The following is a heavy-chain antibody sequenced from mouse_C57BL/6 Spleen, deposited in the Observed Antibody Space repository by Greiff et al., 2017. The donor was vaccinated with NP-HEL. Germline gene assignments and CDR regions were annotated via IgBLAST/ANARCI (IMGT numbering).Heavy chain of an antibody. J-gene: IGHJ3*01. Sequence: VKLVESGAELARPGASVKLSCKASGYTFTSYGISWVKQRTGQGLEWIGEIYPRSGNTYYNEKFKGKATLTADKSSSTAYMELRSLTSEDSAVYFCARGRDGAFAYWGQGTLVTVSA. D-gene: IGHD3-3*01. CDR1: GYTFTSYG. V-gene: IGHV1-81*01. CDR2: IYPRSGNT. CDR3: ARGRDGAFAY.